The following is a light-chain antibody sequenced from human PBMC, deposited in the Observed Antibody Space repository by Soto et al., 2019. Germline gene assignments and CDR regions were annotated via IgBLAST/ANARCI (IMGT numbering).Light chain of an antibody. V-gene: IGKV1-5*03. J-gene: IGKJ4*01. CDR2: KAS. CDR3: QKYNNAPLT. Sequence: DIQMTQSPSTLSGSVGDRVTITCRASQTISSWLAWYQQKPGKAPKLLIYKASTLKSGVPSRFSGSGSGTEFTLTISSLQPDDFATYYCQKYNNAPLTFGGGTKVDIK. CDR1: QTISSW.